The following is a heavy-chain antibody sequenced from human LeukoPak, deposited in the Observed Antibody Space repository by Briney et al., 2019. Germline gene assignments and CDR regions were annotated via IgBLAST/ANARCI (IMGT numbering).Heavy chain of an antibody. Sequence: GGSLRLSCAASGFTFRIYVIHWVRQAPGKGLEWVAVTSSDLNVKLYADSVKGRFTISRDNSRSTLYLQMNSLRPEDTAVYYCARASEEYCSGGSCHLDYWGQGTLVTVSS. J-gene: IGHJ4*02. D-gene: IGHD2-15*01. V-gene: IGHV3-30-3*01. CDR2: TSSDLNVK. CDR1: GFTFRIYV. CDR3: ARASEEYCSGGSCHLDY.